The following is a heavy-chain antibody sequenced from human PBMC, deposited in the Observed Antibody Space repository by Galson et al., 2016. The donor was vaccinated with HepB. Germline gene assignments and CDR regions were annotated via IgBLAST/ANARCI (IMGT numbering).Heavy chain of an antibody. Sequence: SETLSLTCTVSGGSIDSYYWSWLRQSPGKGLECLGQIHFSGSTHYNPSLRSRVTISIDTSRTHFSLRLTSVTAADTAVYYCARLGGCSGDPCPTGYFDLWGRATMVTVSS. CDR1: GGSIDSYY. D-gene: IGHD2-15*01. J-gene: IGHJ2*01. CDR2: IHFSGST. V-gene: IGHV4-59*12. CDR3: ARLGGCSGDPCPTGYFDL.